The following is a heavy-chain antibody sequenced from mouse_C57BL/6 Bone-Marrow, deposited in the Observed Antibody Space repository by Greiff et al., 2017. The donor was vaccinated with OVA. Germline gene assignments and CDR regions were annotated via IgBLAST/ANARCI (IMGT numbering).Heavy chain of an antibody. Sequence: EVKVVESGGGLVQSGRSLRLSCATSGFTFSDFYMEWVRQAPGKGLEWIAASRNKANDYTTEYSASVKGRFIVSRDTSQSILYLQMNALRAEDTAIYYCARDAGLGRPWFAYWGQGTLVTVSA. J-gene: IGHJ3*01. CDR2: SRNKANDYTT. CDR3: ARDAGLGRPWFAY. CDR1: GFTFSDFY. V-gene: IGHV7-1*01. D-gene: IGHD4-1*01.